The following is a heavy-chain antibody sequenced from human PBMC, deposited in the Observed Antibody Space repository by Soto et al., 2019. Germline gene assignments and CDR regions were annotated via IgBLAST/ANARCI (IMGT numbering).Heavy chain of an antibody. V-gene: IGHV3-73*02. CDR2: IRSKPNNYAT. Sequence: EVQLLDPGGGLVHPGGPRKLSFAASGFPFNGLALHWVRQASGKGLEWVGRIRSKPNNYATAYAASLKGRFTISRDDSKNTAYLQMNSLKTEDTAVYYCAGDFYYNMDVWGQGTTVTVSS. CDR1: GFPFNGLA. CDR3: AGDFYYNMDV. J-gene: IGHJ6*02.